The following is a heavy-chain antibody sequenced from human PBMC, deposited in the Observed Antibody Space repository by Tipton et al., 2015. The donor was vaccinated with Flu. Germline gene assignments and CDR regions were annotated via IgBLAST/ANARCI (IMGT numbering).Heavy chain of an antibody. D-gene: IGHD6-19*01. CDR1: EYSISSGYY. CDR2: ISIGGRT. CDR3: ARERRGGWPFYDAFDI. J-gene: IGHJ3*02. V-gene: IGHV4-61*02. Sequence: TLSLTCAVSEYSISSGYYWGWIRQPAGKGLEWIGRISIGGRTNYNPSLKSRVTMSVDLSNNHISLRLSSVTAADTAVYYCARERRGGWPFYDAFDIWGQGTKVTVSS.